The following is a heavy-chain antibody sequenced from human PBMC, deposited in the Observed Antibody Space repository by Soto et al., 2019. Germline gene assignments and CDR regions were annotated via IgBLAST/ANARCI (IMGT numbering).Heavy chain of an antibody. J-gene: IGHJ3*02. D-gene: IGHD3-22*01. CDR2: IYPGDSDT. Sequence: GESLKISCKGSGYSFTSYWIGWVRQMPGKGLEWMGIIYPGDSDTRYSPSFQGQVTISADKSISTAYLQWSSLKASDTAMYYCARHVAESYDSSGPSSFDIWGQGTMVTVSS. CDR3: ARHVAESYDSSGPSSFDI. V-gene: IGHV5-51*01. CDR1: GYSFTSYW.